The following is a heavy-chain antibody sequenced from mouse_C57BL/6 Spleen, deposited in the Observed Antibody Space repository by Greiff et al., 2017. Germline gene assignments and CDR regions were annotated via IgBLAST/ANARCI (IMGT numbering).Heavy chain of an antibody. CDR1: GFTFSDYY. J-gene: IGHJ4*01. CDR2: ISNGGGST. CDR3: ARPITAVRGAMDY. V-gene: IGHV5-12*01. Sequence: EVQRVESGGGLVQPGGSLKLSCAASGFTFSDYYMYWVRQTPEKRLEWVAYISNGGGSTYYPDTVKGRFTLSRDNAKNTLYLQMSRLKSEDPAMYYCARPITAVRGAMDYWGQGTSVTVSS. D-gene: IGHD1-1*01.